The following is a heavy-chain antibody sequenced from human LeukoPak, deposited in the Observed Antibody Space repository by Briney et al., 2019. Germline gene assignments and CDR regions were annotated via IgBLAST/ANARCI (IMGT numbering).Heavy chain of an antibody. J-gene: IGHJ6*02. CDR2: IIPIFGTA. CDR1: GGTFSSYA. V-gene: IGHV1-69*13. Sequence: SVKVSCKASGGTFSSYAISWVRQAPGQGLEWMGGIIPIFGTANYAQRFQGRVTITADESTSTAYMELSSLRSEDTAVYYCARLDEYSSSSRYYGMDVWGQGTTVTVSS. CDR3: ARLDEYSSSSRYYGMDV. D-gene: IGHD6-6*01.